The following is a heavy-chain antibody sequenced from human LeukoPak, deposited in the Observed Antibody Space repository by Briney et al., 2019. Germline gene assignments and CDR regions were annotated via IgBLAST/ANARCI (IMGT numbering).Heavy chain of an antibody. CDR3: ARVRIAVAEFDY. V-gene: IGHV3-21*01. Sequence: GGPLRLSCAASGFALRSYTMNWVRQAPGKGLEWVSSIGISSNKIYYADSVKGRFTISRDNAKNSLYLQMNSLRAEDTAVYYCARVRIAVAEFDYWGQGTLVTVSS. CDR1: GFALRSYT. CDR2: IGISSNKI. D-gene: IGHD6-19*01. J-gene: IGHJ4*02.